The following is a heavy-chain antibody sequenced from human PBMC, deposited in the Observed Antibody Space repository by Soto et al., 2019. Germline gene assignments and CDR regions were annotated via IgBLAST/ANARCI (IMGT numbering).Heavy chain of an antibody. Sequence: EVQLLESGGGLVQPGGSLRLSCVGSGFTFSSYAMSWVRQAPGKGLEWVSAITEGGDITYYRDSVRGRFTISRDNSKKTVSLQMNSLNAEDTALYFCARDADREGWPWGYWGQGTLVTVSS. D-gene: IGHD2-2*01. CDR1: GFTFSSYA. V-gene: IGHV3-23*02. J-gene: IGHJ4*02. CDR3: ARDADREGWPWGY. CDR2: ITEGGDIT.